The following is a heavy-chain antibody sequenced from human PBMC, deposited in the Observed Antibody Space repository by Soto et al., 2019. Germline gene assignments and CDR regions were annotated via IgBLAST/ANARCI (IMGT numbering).Heavy chain of an antibody. CDR2: IYSDGSGA. J-gene: IGHJ4*02. Sequence: VRLSCAASGFSFSNYWMHWVRQAPGKGLVWVSRIYSDGSGAMYADSVKGRFTISRDNAKSTLYLQMNSLRAEDTAVYYCATLNSFGSDYWGRGTLVTVSS. V-gene: IGHV3-74*03. CDR1: GFSFSNYW. CDR3: ATLNSFGSDY. D-gene: IGHD5-18*01.